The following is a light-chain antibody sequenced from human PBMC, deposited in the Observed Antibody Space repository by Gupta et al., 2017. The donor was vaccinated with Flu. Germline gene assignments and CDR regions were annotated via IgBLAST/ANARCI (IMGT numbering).Light chain of an antibody. V-gene: IGKV3-20*01. J-gene: IGKJ2*01. Sequence: EIVLTKSPGALSLSPGERATLSCKASRQISSSYLAWHQQKPGQAPRLLISGTINRAAGTPDRFSGSGSGTEFILTINNLEPGDSAVYFCQQYGGSVLYTFGQGTKLEIK. CDR2: GTI. CDR3: QQYGGSVLYT. CDR1: RQISSSY.